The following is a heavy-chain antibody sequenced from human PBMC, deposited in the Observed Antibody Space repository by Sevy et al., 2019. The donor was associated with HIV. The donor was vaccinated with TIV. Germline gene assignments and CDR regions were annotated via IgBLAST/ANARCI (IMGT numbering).Heavy chain of an antibody. CDR2: FIPMFDTP. D-gene: IGHD1-1*01. CDR1: GATFMNYA. CDR3: ARDSLYATNWAFDY. Sequence: ASVKVSCKASGATFMNYAISRVRQAPGQGLEWMGGFIPMFDTPNYAQKFQGRVTITADESTSTAYLELTSLRSEDTAVYYCARDSLYATNWAFDYWGQGTLVTVSS. V-gene: IGHV1-69*13. J-gene: IGHJ4*02.